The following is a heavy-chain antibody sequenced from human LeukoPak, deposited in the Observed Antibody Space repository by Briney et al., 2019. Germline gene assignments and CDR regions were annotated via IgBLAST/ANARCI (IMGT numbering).Heavy chain of an antibody. CDR2: IYYSGSS. D-gene: IGHD4-17*01. J-gene: IGHJ5*02. CDR3: ARRLRQNLFDP. CDR1: GVSISSDY. Sequence: SETLSLTCTVSGVSISSDYWSWIRLPPGKGLEWIGYIYYSGSSNYNPSLKSRVTMSVDTSKNQFSLKLTSVTPADTAVYYCARRLRQNLFDPWGQGTLVTVSS. V-gene: IGHV4-59*08.